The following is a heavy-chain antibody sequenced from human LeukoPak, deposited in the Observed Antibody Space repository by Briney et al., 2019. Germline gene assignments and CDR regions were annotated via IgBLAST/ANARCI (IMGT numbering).Heavy chain of an antibody. CDR1: GFTFSDYY. CDR2: IYSGGST. Sequence: GGSLRLSCAASGFTFSDYYMGWIRQAPGKGLEWVSVIYSGGSTYYADSVKGRFTISRDNSKNTLYLQMNSLRAEDTAVYYCAKDRARKYYDFWSGYYLDYWGQGTLVTVSS. CDR3: AKDRARKYYDFWSGYYLDY. D-gene: IGHD3-3*01. J-gene: IGHJ4*02. V-gene: IGHV3-53*01.